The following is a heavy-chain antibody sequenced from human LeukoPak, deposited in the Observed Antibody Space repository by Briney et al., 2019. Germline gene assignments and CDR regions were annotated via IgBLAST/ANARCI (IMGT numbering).Heavy chain of an antibody. J-gene: IGHJ4*02. V-gene: IGHV3-7*01. Sequence: GGSLRLSCAASRFTFSTYWMSWVRQAPGKGLEWVAIIKQDGTEKFYVDSVRGRFTISRDNAENSLYLQMNSLRGEDTAVYHCARRFRVRGGDYYFDYWGQGTLVTVSS. CDR1: RFTFSTYW. CDR2: IKQDGTEK. CDR3: ARRFRVRGGDYYFDY. D-gene: IGHD3-10*01.